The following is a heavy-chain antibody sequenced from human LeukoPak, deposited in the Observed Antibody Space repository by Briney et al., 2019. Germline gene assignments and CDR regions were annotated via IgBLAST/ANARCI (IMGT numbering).Heavy chain of an antibody. CDR2: ISGSGGST. D-gene: IGHD6-6*01. V-gene: IGHV3-23*01. CDR3: AKDPVRTARTLWYFDY. J-gene: IGHJ4*02. CDR1: GFTFSSYA. Sequence: GSLRLSCAASGFTFSSYAMSWVRQAPGKGLEWVSAISGSGGSTYYADSVKGRFTISRDNSKNTLYLQMNSLRAEDTAVYYCAKDPVRTARTLWYFDYWGQGTLVTVSS.